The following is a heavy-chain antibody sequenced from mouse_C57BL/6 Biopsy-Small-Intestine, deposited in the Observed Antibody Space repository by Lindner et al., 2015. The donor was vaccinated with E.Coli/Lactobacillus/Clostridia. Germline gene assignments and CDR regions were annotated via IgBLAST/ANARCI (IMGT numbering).Heavy chain of an antibody. CDR3: ARSYYDYLDY. D-gene: IGHD2-4*01. Sequence: VQLQESGPELVKFGASVKTSCKASGYSFTGYYMNWVKQSPEKSLEWIGEINPTTGGTTYNQKFKAKATLTVDKSSGTAYMQLKSLTSEDSAVYYCARSYYDYLDYWGQGTTLTVSS. V-gene: IGHV1-42*01. J-gene: IGHJ2*01. CDR2: INPTTGGT. CDR1: GYSFTGYY.